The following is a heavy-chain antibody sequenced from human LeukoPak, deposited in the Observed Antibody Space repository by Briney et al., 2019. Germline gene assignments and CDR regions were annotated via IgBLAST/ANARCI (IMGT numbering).Heavy chain of an antibody. J-gene: IGHJ4*02. CDR2: INWNGGST. CDR3: ARKPLLCYDSKFFDY. D-gene: IGHD3-22*01. CDR1: GFTFDDYG. V-gene: IGHV3-20*04. Sequence: SGGSLRLSCAASGFTFDDYGMSWVRQAPGKGLEWVSGINWNGGSTGYADSVKGRFTISRDNAKNSLYLQMNSLRAEDTALYYCARKPLLCYDSKFFDYWGQGTLVTVSS.